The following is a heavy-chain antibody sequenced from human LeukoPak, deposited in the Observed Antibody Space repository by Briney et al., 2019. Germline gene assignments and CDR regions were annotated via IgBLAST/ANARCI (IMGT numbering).Heavy chain of an antibody. CDR1: GGSISSSGYY. J-gene: IGHJ4*02. V-gene: IGHV4-39*01. CDR3: AGIATMYYFDY. CDR2: IYYSGST. Sequence: SETLTLTCTVSGGSISSSGYYWAWIRQPPGKGLEWIGSIYYSGSTYYNPSLKSRVTISVDTSKNQFSLKLSSVTAADTAVYYCAGIATMYYFDYWGQGTLVTVSS. D-gene: IGHD1-26*01.